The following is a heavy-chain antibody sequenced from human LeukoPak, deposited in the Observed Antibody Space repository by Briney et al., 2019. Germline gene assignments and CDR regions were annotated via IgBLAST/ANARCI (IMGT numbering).Heavy chain of an antibody. CDR3: VRDCYITSCSLFDH. CDR1: GFTFSDYY. D-gene: IGHD2-2*01. CDR2: ISSSGSTI. V-gene: IGHV3-11*04. Sequence: GGSLRLSCAASGFTFSDYYMSWIRQAPGKGLEWVSYISSSGSTIYYADSVKGRFTISRDNAKNTLFLQMNSLRAEDTAVYYCVRDCYITSCSLFDHWGQGILVTVSS. J-gene: IGHJ4*02.